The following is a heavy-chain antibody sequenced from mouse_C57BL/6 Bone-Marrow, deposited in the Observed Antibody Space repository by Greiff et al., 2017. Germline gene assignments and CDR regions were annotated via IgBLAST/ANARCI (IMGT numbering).Heavy chain of an antibody. V-gene: IGHV3-1*01. D-gene: IGHD1-1*01. CDR3: ARNYGSPHWYFDV. CDR2: ISYSGST. J-gene: IGHJ1*03. Sequence: EVHLVESGPGMVKPSQSLSLTCTVTGYSITSGYDWHWIRHFPGNKLEWMGYISYSGSTNYNPSLKNRISITHDTSKNHFFLKLNSVTTEDTATYYCARNYGSPHWYFDVWGTGTTVTVSS. CDR1: GYSITSGYD.